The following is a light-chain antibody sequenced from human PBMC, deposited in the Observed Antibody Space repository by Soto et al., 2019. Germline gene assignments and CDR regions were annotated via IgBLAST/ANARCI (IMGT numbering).Light chain of an antibody. CDR2: DAS. V-gene: IGKV1-13*02. Sequence: AIQLTQSPSSLSASVGDRVTITCRASQGISSALAWYQQKPGKAPKLLIYDASSLESGVPSRFSGSGSGTDFTLTNSSLQPEDFATYYCQQFNSYPITFGGGTKVEIK. CDR3: QQFNSYPIT. CDR1: QGISSA. J-gene: IGKJ4*01.